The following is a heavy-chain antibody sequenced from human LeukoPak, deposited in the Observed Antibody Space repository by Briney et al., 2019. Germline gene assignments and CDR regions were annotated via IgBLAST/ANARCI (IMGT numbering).Heavy chain of an antibody. V-gene: IGHV3-30*02. CDR2: IRYDGSNK. CDR1: GFTFSSYG. J-gene: IGHJ4*02. Sequence: GGSLRLSCAASGFTFSSYGMHWVRQAPGKGLEWVAFIRYDGSNKYYADSVKGRFTISRDNSKNTLYLQMNSLRAEDTAVYYCAKVKIQVATIGAFDYWGQGTLVTVSS. CDR3: AKVKIQVATIGAFDY. D-gene: IGHD5-12*01.